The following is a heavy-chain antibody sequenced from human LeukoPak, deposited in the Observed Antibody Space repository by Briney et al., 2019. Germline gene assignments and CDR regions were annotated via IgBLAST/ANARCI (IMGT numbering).Heavy chain of an antibody. CDR3: ARPDTAMASADDDY. Sequence: GGSLRLSCAASGFTFSNFWMSWVRQAPGKGLEWVSYISSSGSTIYYADSVKGRFTISRDNAKNSLYLQMNSLRAEDTAVYYCARPDTAMASADDDYWGQGTLVTVSS. V-gene: IGHV3-11*01. CDR1: GFTFSNFW. CDR2: ISSSGSTI. D-gene: IGHD5-18*01. J-gene: IGHJ4*02.